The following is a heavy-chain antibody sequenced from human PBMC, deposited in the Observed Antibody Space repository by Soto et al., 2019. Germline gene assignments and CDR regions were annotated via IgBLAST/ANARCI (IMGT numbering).Heavy chain of an antibody. CDR3: AKRSPYSSGWYSPIFDY. CDR2: ISESGGST. Sequence: GGSLRLSCAASGFSFSDYAMSWVRQAPGKGLEWVSVISESGGSTHYADSVRGRFTVSRDNSKNSLSLRMNSLRDEDTAVYFCAKRSPYSSGWYSPIFDYWGQGALVTVSS. D-gene: IGHD6-13*01. J-gene: IGHJ4*02. CDR1: GFSFSDYA. V-gene: IGHV3-23*01.